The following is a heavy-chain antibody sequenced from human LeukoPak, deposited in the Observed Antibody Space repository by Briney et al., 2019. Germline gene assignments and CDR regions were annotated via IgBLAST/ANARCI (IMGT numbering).Heavy chain of an antibody. CDR1: GGSFSGYY. Sequence: PSETLSLTCAVYGGSFSGYYWSWIRQPPGKGLEWIGEINHSGSTNYNPSLKSRVTISVDTSKNQFSLKLSSVTAADTAVYYCARTGSYGHNFDYWGQGTLVTVSS. CDR3: ARTGSYGHNFDY. V-gene: IGHV4-34*01. D-gene: IGHD5-18*01. CDR2: INHSGST. J-gene: IGHJ4*02.